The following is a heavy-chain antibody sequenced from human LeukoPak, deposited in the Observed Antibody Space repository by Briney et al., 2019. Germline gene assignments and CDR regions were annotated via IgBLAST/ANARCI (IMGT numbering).Heavy chain of an antibody. Sequence: PGGSLRLSCTASGFPFIEYSMNWVRQAPGKGLEWISYIGIDSGNTKYAYSVRGRFTISADKTKNSLYLQMNSLRVEDTAVYYCARDHNYAFDKWGQGTLVSVA. D-gene: IGHD1-1*01. CDR2: IGIDSGNT. V-gene: IGHV3-48*01. CDR1: GFPFIEYS. CDR3: ARDHNYAFDK. J-gene: IGHJ4*02.